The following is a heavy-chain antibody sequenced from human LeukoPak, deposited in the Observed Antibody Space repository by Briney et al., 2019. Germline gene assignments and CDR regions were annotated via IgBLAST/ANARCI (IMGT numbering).Heavy chain of an antibody. CDR2: IWYDGSDK. CDR1: GFTFSSYG. J-gene: IGHJ3*02. V-gene: IGHV3-33*01. Sequence: GGSLRLSCAASGFTFSSYGMHWVRQAPGKGLEWVAVIWYDGSDKYYTDSVKGRFTISRDNSKNTLHLQMNSLRAEDTATYYCARAGDAFDIWGQGTMVTVSS. CDR3: ARAGDAFDI.